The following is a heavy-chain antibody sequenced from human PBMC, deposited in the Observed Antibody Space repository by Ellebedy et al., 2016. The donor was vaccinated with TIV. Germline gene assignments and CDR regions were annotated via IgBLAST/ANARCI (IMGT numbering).Heavy chain of an antibody. CDR3: ARPQNRFGFLYYFDF. V-gene: IGHV3-30*09. J-gene: IGHJ4*02. Sequence: GESLKISCATSGFTFHSYAMHWVRQAPGKGLEWVAVLSNDGNDEYYADSLKGRFAISRDNFNNTLYLQMNNLRSEDTAIYYCARPQNRFGFLYYFDFWGQGTLVTVSS. CDR1: GFTFHSYA. D-gene: IGHD5-18*01. CDR2: LSNDGNDE.